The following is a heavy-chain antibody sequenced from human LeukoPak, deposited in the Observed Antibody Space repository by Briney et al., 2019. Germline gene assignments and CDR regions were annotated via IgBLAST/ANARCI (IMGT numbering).Heavy chain of an antibody. CDR1: GYSFTSNW. CDR2: IYPGDSDT. CDR3: ATTYCSGGSCYDAFDI. V-gene: IGHV5-51*01. J-gene: IGHJ3*02. Sequence: GESLKISCKGSGYSFTSNWIGWVRQMPGKGLEWMGIIYPGDSDTRYSPSFQGQVTISADKSTSTAYLQWSSLKASDTAMYYCATTYCSGGSCYDAFDIWGQGTMVTVSS. D-gene: IGHD2-15*01.